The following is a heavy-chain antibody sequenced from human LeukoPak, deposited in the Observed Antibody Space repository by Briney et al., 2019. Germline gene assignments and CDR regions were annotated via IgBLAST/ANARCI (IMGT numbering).Heavy chain of an antibody. D-gene: IGHD2-15*01. CDR1: GASISTSY. J-gene: IGHJ4*02. V-gene: IGHV4-59*01. Sequence: SETLSLTCTVSGASISTSYWYWIRQPPGKGLEWIGYIHYSGDINYNPSLKSRVTISAYTSKNQLSLKLSSVTAADTAVYYCARVSCSGGSCYPDYWGQGTLVTVSS. CDR3: ARVSCSGGSCYPDY. CDR2: IHYSGDI.